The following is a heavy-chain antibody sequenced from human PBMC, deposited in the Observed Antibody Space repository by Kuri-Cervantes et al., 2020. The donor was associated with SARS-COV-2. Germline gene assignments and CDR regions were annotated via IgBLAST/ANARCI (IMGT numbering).Heavy chain of an antibody. J-gene: IGHJ6*02. CDR3: AKPHYSKAYYYYGMDV. V-gene: IGHV3-30*18. Sequence: GGSLRLSCAASGFTFSSYGMHWVRQAPGKGLEWVVVISYDGSNKYYADSVKGRFTISRDNSKNTLYLQMNSLRAEDTAVYYCAKPHYSKAYYYYGMDVWGQGTTVTVSS. CDR1: GFTFSSYG. D-gene: IGHD4-11*01. CDR2: ISYDGSNK.